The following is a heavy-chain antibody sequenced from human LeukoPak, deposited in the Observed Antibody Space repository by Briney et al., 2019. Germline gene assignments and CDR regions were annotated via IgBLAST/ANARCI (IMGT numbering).Heavy chain of an antibody. V-gene: IGHV3-15*01. CDR1: GFTFSHAW. D-gene: IGHD6-13*01. CDR2: IKSKTDGGTT. Sequence: PGGSLRLSCAASGFTFSHAWMSWARQAPGKGLEWVGRIKSKTDGGTTDYAAPVKGRFTISRDDSKNTLYLQMNSLKSEDTAVYYCPTIRGYTSSWPFDYWGQGALVTVSS. J-gene: IGHJ4*02. CDR3: PTIRGYTSSWPFDY.